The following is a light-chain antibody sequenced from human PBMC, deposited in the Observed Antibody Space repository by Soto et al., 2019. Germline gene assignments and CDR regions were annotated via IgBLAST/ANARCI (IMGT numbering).Light chain of an antibody. V-gene: IGLV1-40*01. J-gene: IGLJ1*01. CDR2: GNN. CDR3: QSYDSSLSEV. Sequence: SVLTQPPSVSGAPGQRVTISCTGSGSNIGAGYDVHWYQQFPGTAPKLLIYGNNNRPSGVPDRFSGSKSGTSASLAITGLQAEDEADYYCQSYDSSLSEVFGTGTKLTVL. CDR1: GSNIGAGYD.